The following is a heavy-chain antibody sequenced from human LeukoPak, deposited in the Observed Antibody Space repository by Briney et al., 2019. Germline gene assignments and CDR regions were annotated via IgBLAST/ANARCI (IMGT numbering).Heavy chain of an antibody. J-gene: IGHJ4*02. D-gene: IGHD7-27*01. V-gene: IGHV3-43*02. CDR2: ISGDGASA. CDR1: GFTVSYNY. CDR3: AKDDSTGGFDY. Sequence: GGSLRLSCAASGFTVSYNYMSWVRQAPGKGLEWVSLISGDGASAFYADSVKGRFTISRDNSKNSLYLQMNSLRTEDTAFYYCAKDDSTGGFDYWGQGTLVTVSS.